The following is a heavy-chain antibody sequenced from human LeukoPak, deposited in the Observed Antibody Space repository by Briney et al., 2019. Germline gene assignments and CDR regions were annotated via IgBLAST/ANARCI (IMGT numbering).Heavy chain of an antibody. CDR2: ISSYGDST. CDR1: GFTFSNYR. J-gene: IGHJ6*02. Sequence: GGSLRLSCAASGFTFSNYRMHWVRQAPGKGLVWVSAISSYGDSTYYADSVKGRCTISRDNSKNTLYLQMGSLRAEDMAVYYCARGNRGNYYYGMDVWGQGTTVTVSS. CDR3: ARGNRGNYYYGMDV. V-gene: IGHV3-64*02.